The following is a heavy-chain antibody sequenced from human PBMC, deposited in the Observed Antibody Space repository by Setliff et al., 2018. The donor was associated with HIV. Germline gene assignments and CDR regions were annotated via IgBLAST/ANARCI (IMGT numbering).Heavy chain of an antibody. V-gene: IGHV5-51*01. Sequence: PGESLKISCKGSGYSFTSYWIAWLRQMPGKGLEWMGIIYPGDSDTRYSPSFQGQVTISADKSINTAYLQWSSLKASDTAMYYCARHGQYGSGSYYNRPFDYWGQGTLVTVSS. J-gene: IGHJ4*02. D-gene: IGHD3-10*01. CDR1: GYSFTSYW. CDR2: IYPGDSDT. CDR3: ARHGQYGSGSYYNRPFDY.